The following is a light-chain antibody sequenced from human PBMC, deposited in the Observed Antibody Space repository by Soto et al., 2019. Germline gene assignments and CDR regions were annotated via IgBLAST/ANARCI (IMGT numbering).Light chain of an antibody. CDR1: SSNIGSNY. V-gene: IGLV1-47*01. CDR3: ATWDDSLSAWV. J-gene: IGLJ2*01. CDR2: RNN. Sequence: QSVLTQAPSVSGTPGQRVTVSCSGSSSNIGSNYVYWYQHLPGTAPKLLIYRNNQWPSGVPDRFSGSKSGTSASLAISGLRSEDEADYYCATWDDSLSAWVFGGGTKVTVL.